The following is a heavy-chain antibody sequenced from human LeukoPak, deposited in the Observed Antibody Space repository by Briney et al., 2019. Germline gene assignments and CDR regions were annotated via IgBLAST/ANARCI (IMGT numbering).Heavy chain of an antibody. Sequence: GGSLRLSCEASGFTFSNYWMHWVRQAPGKGLVWVSRINSDASSTTYADSVKGRFTISRDNAKNTLYLQMNSLRAEDTAVYYCARDPSRTLDYWGQGTLVTVSS. V-gene: IGHV3-74*01. CDR1: GFTFSNYW. CDR2: INSDASST. CDR3: ARDPSRTLDY. J-gene: IGHJ4*02.